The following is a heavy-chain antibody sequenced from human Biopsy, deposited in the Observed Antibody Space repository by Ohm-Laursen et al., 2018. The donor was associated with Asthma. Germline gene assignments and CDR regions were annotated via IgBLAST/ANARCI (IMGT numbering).Heavy chain of an antibody. Sequence: SVKVSCKASGDSFSNYAISWVRQAPGQGLEWMGGLIPVFGPTNIAQKFQGRVTISADILTKTAYLEVSSLRSDDTAVYYCASPSSSREILYYYYNMDIWGQGTTVTV. V-gene: IGHV1-69*06. CDR3: ASPSSSREILYYYYNMDI. D-gene: IGHD6-13*01. CDR1: GDSFSNYA. J-gene: IGHJ6*02. CDR2: LIPVFGPT.